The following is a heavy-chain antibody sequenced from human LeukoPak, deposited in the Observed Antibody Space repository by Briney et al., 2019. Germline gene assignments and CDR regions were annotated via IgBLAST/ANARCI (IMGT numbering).Heavy chain of an antibody. V-gene: IGHV3-53*01. J-gene: IGHJ6*03. D-gene: IGHD6-13*01. Sequence: GGSLRLSCAASGFTVSSNYMSWVRQAPGKGLEWVSVIYSGGSTYYADSVKGRFTISRDNSKNTLYLQMNSLRAEDTAVYYCARVAAAGRWYYYYMDVWGKGTTVTVSS. CDR2: IYSGGST. CDR1: GFTVSSNY. CDR3: ARVAAAGRWYYYYMDV.